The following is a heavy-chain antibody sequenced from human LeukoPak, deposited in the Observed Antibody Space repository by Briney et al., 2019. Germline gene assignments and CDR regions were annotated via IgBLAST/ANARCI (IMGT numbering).Heavy chain of an antibody. CDR2: IYPGDSDT. J-gene: IGHJ4*02. D-gene: IGHD3-16*01. Sequence: GESLKISCKGSGYSFTSYWIGWVRQMPGKGLEWMGIIYPGDSDTRYSPSFQGQVTISADKSISTAYLQWGNLKASDTAMYYCAVCTSGSYSYFDLWGQGTLVTVSS. CDR1: GYSFTSYW. V-gene: IGHV5-51*01. CDR3: AVCTSGSYSYFDL.